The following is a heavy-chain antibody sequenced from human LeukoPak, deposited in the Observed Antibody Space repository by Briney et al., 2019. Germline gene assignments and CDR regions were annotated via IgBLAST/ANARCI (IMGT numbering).Heavy chain of an antibody. D-gene: IGHD3-3*01. V-gene: IGHV3-53*01. Sequence: GGSLRLSCAASGFTVSSNYMSWVRQAPGKGLEWVSVIYSGGSTYYADSVKGRFTISRNNSKNTLYLQMNSLRAEDTAVYYCARPHFIRFLEYLEDWGQGTLVTVSS. J-gene: IGHJ1*01. CDR1: GFTVSSNY. CDR2: IYSGGST. CDR3: ARPHFIRFLEYLED.